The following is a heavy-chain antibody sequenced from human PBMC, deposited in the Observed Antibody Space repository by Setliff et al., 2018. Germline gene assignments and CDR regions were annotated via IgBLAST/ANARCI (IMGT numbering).Heavy chain of an antibody. CDR2: INHSGST. CDR1: GESFSGHY. D-gene: IGHD4-17*01. Sequence: PSETLSLTCAVYGESFSGHYWSWIRQPPGKGLEWIGEINHSGSTNYNPSLKSRVTISVDTSKNQFSLKLSSVAAADTAVYYCARTIYGDCPVDWGQGTLVTVSS. CDR3: ARTIYGDCPVD. V-gene: IGHV4-34*01. J-gene: IGHJ4*02.